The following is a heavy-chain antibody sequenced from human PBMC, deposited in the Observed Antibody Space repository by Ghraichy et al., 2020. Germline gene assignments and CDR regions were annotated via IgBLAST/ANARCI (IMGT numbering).Heavy chain of an antibody. Sequence: SETLSLTCAVYGGSFSGYYWSWIRQPPGKGLEWIGEINHSGSTNYNPSLKSRVTISVDTSKSQFSLKLTSVTAADTAVYYCARRRSNYGGNSGYFHHWGQGTLVTVSS. J-gene: IGHJ1*01. CDR3: ARRRSNYGGNSGYFHH. CDR2: INHSGST. V-gene: IGHV4-34*01. D-gene: IGHD4-23*01. CDR1: GGSFSGYY.